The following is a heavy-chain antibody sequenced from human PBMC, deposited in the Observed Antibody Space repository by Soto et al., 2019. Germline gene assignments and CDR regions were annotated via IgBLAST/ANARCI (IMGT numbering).Heavy chain of an antibody. Sequence: QVQMVQSGAEVQKPGSSVTVSCKASGGTFSSYAISWLRQSPGQGLEWMGGLIPIFGTANYAQKFQGRVTITADESPSTAYLGLSSLSSEDTAVYYCAREVGGWGQGTLVTVSS. CDR3: AREVGG. CDR1: GGTFSSYA. CDR2: LIPIFGTA. J-gene: IGHJ4*02. D-gene: IGHD1-26*01. V-gene: IGHV1-69*01.